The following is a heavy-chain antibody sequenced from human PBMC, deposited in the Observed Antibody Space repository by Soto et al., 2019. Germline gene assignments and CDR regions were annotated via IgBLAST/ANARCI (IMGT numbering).Heavy chain of an antibody. CDR3: ARVGENSSPRYYGMDV. D-gene: IGHD3-10*01. V-gene: IGHV1-2*02. Sequence: ASVKVSCKASGYTFTGYYMHWVRQAPGQGLEWMGWINPNSGGTNYAQKFQGRVTMTRDTSISTAYMELSRLRSDDTAVYYCARVGENSSPRYYGMDVWGQGTTVTVSS. J-gene: IGHJ6*02. CDR1: GYTFTGYY. CDR2: INPNSGGT.